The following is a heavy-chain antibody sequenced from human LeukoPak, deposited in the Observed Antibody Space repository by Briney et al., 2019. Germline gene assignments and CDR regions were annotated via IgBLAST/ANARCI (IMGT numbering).Heavy chain of an antibody. D-gene: IGHD6-19*01. CDR3: ARGEYSSGWYRGGNNWFDP. CDR1: GYTFTGYY. CDR2: INPNSGGT. Sequence: ASVKVSCKASGYTFTGYYMHWVRQASGQGLEWMGWINPNSGGTNYAQKFQGRVTMTRDTSISTAYMELSRLRSDDTAVYYCARGEYSSGWYRGGNNWFDPWGQGTLVTVSS. V-gene: IGHV1-2*02. J-gene: IGHJ5*02.